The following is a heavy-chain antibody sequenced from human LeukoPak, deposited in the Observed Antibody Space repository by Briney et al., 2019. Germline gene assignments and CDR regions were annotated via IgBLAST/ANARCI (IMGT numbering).Heavy chain of an antibody. CDR2: IYPGDSDT. V-gene: IGHV5-51*01. D-gene: IGHD6-19*01. CDR3: ARRDSSGWGSFDY. CDR1: GYSFTSYW. Sequence: GESLKISCKGSGYSFTSYWIGWVRQMPGKGLEWVGIIYPGDSDTRNSPSFQGQVTISVDKSISTAYLQWSSLKASDTAMYYCARRDSSGWGSFDYWGQGTLVTVSS. J-gene: IGHJ4*02.